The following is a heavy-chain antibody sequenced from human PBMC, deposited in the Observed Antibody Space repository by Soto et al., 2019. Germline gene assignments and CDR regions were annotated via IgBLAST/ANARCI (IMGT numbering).Heavy chain of an antibody. Sequence: QVQLVESGGGLVKPGGSLRLSCAASGFNFSDYYMSWIRQAPGKGLEWISYISGRNTFTQYAVSVKGRFTISRDNAKNSLYLQLNSLTAEDTAVYYCARDGGVIIPGAVGGGYGMDVWGQGTTVTVSS. V-gene: IGHV3-11*06. CDR3: ARDGGVIIPGAVGGGYGMDV. J-gene: IGHJ6*02. CDR2: ISGRNTFT. CDR1: GFNFSDYY. D-gene: IGHD2-2*01.